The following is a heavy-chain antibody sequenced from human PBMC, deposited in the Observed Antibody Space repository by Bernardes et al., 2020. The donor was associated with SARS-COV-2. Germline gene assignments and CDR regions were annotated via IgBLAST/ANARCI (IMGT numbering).Heavy chain of an antibody. CDR1: GFSFSNAW. CDR3: TRAGQCYFED. CDR2: INSDGSVI. J-gene: IGHJ4*02. V-gene: IGHV3-74*01. Sequence: GGSLRLSCAASGFSFSNAWVHWVRQTPGKGLVWVSRINSDGSVIYYADSVKGRFTISRDNAKNTLYLQMNSLRVDDTAVYYCTRAGQCYFEDSGKGPLVT. D-gene: IGHD6-19*01.